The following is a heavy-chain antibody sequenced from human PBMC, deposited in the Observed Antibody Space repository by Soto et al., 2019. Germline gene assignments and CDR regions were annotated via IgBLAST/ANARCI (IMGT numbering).Heavy chain of an antibody. Sequence: SATLSVTCTVSGGSISSGDYYWSWIRQPPGKGLEWIGYIYYSGSTYYNPSLKSRVTISVDTSKNQFSLKLSSVTAADTAVYYCARGPGYYDFWSGLDYWGQGTLVTVSS. CDR3: ARGPGYYDFWSGLDY. CDR2: IYYSGST. J-gene: IGHJ4*02. CDR1: GGSISSGDYY. V-gene: IGHV4-30-4*01. D-gene: IGHD3-3*01.